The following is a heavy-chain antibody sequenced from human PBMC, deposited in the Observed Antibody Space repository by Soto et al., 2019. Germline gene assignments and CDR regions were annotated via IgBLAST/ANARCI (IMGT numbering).Heavy chain of an antibody. CDR3: ARDHGVVVAAVYYYGMDV. CDR1: GDSVSSNSAA. J-gene: IGHJ6*02. D-gene: IGHD2-15*01. V-gene: IGHV6-1*01. Sequence: PSQTLSPTCAISGDSVSSNSAAWNWIRQSPSRGLEWLGRTYYRSKWYNDYAVSVKSRITINPDTSKNQFSLQLNSVTPEDTAVYYCARDHGVVVAAVYYYGMDVWGQGTTVTVSS. CDR2: TYYRSKWYN.